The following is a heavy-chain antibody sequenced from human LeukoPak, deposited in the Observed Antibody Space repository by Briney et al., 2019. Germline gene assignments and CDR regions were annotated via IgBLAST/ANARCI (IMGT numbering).Heavy chain of an antibody. D-gene: IGHD6-19*01. CDR3: ARGQQWLVGNWFDP. V-gene: IGHV3-48*03. CDR1: GFTLSSSE. Sequence: GGSLRLSCSTSGFTLSSSEMNWVRQAPGKGLEWVSYISSSASKIYYADSVKGRFTISKDNAKNSLYLQMNSLRAEDTAVYYCARGQQWLVGNWFDPWGQGTLVTVSS. CDR2: ISSSASKI. J-gene: IGHJ5*02.